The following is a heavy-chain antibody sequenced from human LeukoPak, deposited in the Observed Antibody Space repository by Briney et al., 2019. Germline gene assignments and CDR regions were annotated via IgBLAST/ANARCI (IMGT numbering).Heavy chain of an antibody. D-gene: IGHD6-13*01. Sequence: ASVKVSCKASGYTFTGYYMHWVRQAPGQGLEWMGRINPNSGGTNYAQKFQGRVTMTRDTSISTAYMELSRLRSDDTALYYCARDVTGYSSSWYDEGNYYSYMDVWGKGTTVTVSS. J-gene: IGHJ6*03. CDR1: GYTFTGYY. CDR3: ARDVTGYSSSWYDEGNYYSYMDV. CDR2: INPNSGGT. V-gene: IGHV1-2*06.